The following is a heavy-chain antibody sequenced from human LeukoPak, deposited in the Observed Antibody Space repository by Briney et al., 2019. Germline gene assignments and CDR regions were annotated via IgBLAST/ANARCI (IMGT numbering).Heavy chain of an antibody. CDR2: IYHSGST. Sequence: SETLSLTCAVSGGSISSGGYSWSWIRQPPGKGLEWIGYIYHSGSTYYNPSLKSRVTISVDTSKNQFSLKLSSVTAADTAVYYCARGGVRDDSSGYYYHYYYYGMDVWGQGTTVTVSS. D-gene: IGHD3-22*01. J-gene: IGHJ6*02. V-gene: IGHV4-30-2*01. CDR1: GGSISSGGYS. CDR3: ARGGVRDDSSGYYYHYYYYGMDV.